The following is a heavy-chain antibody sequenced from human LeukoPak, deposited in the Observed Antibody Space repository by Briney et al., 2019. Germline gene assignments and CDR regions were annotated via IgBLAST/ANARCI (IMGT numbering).Heavy chain of an antibody. J-gene: IGHJ4*02. CDR3: ARDPPLRYFDAGDGY. D-gene: IGHD3-9*01. V-gene: IGHV1-46*01. CDR2: INPSGGST. CDR1: GYTFTYYY. Sequence: ASVKVSCKASGYTFTYYYMHWVRQAPGQGLEWMGKINPSGGSTSYAQKFQGRVTMTRDTSTSTVYMELSSLRSEDTAVYYCARDPPLRYFDAGDGYWGQGTLVTVSS.